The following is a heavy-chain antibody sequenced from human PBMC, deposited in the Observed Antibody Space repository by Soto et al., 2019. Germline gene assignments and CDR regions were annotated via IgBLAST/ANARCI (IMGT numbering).Heavy chain of an antibody. CDR1: GYTFTSYG. CDR3: ARGQVGATYYYYYGMDV. D-gene: IGHD1-26*01. J-gene: IGHJ6*02. V-gene: IGHV1-18*01. CDR2: ISAYNGNT. Sequence: ASVKVSCKASGYTFTSYGIRWVRQAPGQGLEWMGWISAYNGNTNYAQKLQGRVTMTTDTSTSTAYMELRSLRSDDTAVYYCARGQVGATYYYYYGMDVWGQGTTVTVSS.